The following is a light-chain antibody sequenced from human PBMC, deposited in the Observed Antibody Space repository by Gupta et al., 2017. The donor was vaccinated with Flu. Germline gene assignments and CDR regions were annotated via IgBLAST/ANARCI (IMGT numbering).Light chain of an antibody. CDR2: VAS. J-gene: IGKJ1*01. CDR1: QNIGTY. Sequence: QMTQTPSSLSSSVGHTVTISCRASQNIGTYLNWYQQKPGKAPKLLIYVASTLETGVPSRFSGSGSGTDFTLTISSLLPEDFATYYCQQSYSSLMCTFGQGTKVDIK. CDR3: QQSYSSLMCT. V-gene: IGKV1-39*01.